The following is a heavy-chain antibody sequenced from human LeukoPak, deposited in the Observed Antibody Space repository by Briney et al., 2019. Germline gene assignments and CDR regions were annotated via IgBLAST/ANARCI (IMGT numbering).Heavy chain of an antibody. D-gene: IGHD3-9*01. Sequence: GGSLRLSCAASGFTVSSNYMSWVRQAPGKGLEWVSYISSSSSTIYYADSVKGRFTISRDNAKNSLYLQMNSLRAEDTAVYYCARVSNYDILTGLFYWGQGTLVTVSS. V-gene: IGHV3-48*01. CDR2: ISSSSSTI. CDR1: GFTVSSNY. CDR3: ARVSNYDILTGLFY. J-gene: IGHJ4*02.